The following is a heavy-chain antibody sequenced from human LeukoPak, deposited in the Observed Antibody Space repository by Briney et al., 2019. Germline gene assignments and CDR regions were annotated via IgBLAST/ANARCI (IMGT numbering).Heavy chain of an antibody. CDR1: GGSISSTSYH. Sequence: SETLSLTCTVSGGSISSTSYHWAWIRQPPGKGLEWIATVYYTGSAYYNPSLKSRVTISVDTSKSQFSLKLSSVTTADTALYYCARYASGSYYWFDPWGQGALVTVSS. CDR3: ARYASGSYYWFDP. V-gene: IGHV4-39*01. CDR2: VYYTGSA. J-gene: IGHJ5*02. D-gene: IGHD3-10*01.